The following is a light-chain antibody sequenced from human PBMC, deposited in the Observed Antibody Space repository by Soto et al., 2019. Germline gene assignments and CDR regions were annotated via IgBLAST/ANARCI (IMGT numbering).Light chain of an antibody. Sequence: QAVVTQPPSVSGAPGQRVTISCTGSSSNIGAGYDVHWYQQLPGTAPKLLIYGNSNRPSGVPDRFSGSKSGTSASLAITGRQAEDEADYYCQSYDSSLCGSVFGTGTKVTVL. J-gene: IGLJ1*01. CDR1: SSNIGAGYD. CDR3: QSYDSSLCGSV. CDR2: GNS. V-gene: IGLV1-40*01.